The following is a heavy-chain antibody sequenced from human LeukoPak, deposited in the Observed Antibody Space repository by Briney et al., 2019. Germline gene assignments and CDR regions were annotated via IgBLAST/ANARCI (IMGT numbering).Heavy chain of an antibody. V-gene: IGHV3-11*01. Sequence: KPGGSLRLSCAASGLTFSDYYMSWIRQAPGKGLEWVSYISSSGSTIYYTDSVKGRFTISRDNAKNSLYLQMNSLRAEDTAVYYCARARWLLEWLLEAFDIWGQGTMVTVSS. J-gene: IGHJ3*02. CDR2: ISSSGSTI. CDR1: GLTFSDYY. CDR3: ARARWLLEWLLEAFDI. D-gene: IGHD3-3*01.